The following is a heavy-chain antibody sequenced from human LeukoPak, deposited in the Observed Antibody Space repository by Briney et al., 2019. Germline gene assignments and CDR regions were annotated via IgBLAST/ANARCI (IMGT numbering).Heavy chain of an antibody. D-gene: IGHD1-1*01. CDR1: GYTFTGYY. CDR3: ASYGMGSIDY. Sequence: SVKVSCKASGYTFTGYYIHWVRQAPGQGLEWMGGIIPIFGTANYAQKFQGRVTITADKSTSTAYMELSSLRSEDTAVYYCASYGMGSIDYWGQGTLVTVSS. J-gene: IGHJ4*02. V-gene: IGHV1-69*06. CDR2: IIPIFGTA.